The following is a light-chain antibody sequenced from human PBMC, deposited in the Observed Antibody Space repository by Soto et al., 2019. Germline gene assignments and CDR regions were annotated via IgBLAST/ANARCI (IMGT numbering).Light chain of an antibody. V-gene: IGLV6-57*01. CDR1: SGSIAANY. CDR3: QSNDSGNWV. J-gene: IGLJ3*02. CDR2: ENN. Sequence: NFMLTQPHSVSEAPGKTVTISCTRSSGSIAANYVQWYQQRPGSSPIIVMYENNQRPSGVPDRFSGSLDSSSNSASLTISGLKTEDEADYYCQSNDSGNWVFGGGTKVTVL.